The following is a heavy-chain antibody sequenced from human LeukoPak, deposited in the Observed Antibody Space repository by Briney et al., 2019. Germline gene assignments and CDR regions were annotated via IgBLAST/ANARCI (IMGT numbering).Heavy chain of an antibody. CDR1: GGSISSYY. J-gene: IGHJ5*02. V-gene: IGHV4-59*01. D-gene: IGHD6-13*01. CDR2: IYYSGST. CDR3: AGHSSSWANWLDP. Sequence: PSETLSLTCTVSGGSISSYYWSWIRQPPGKGLEWIGYIYYSGSTNYNPSLKSRVTISVDTSKNQFSLKLSSVTAADTAVYYCAGHSSSWANWLDPWGQGTLVTVSS.